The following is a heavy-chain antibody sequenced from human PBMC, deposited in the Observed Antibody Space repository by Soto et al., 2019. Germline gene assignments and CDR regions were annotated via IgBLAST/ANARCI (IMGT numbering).Heavy chain of an antibody. CDR1: GFTFSSYA. D-gene: IGHD5-18*01. CDR3: ARDKKSRRIQLFLGGYYYYGMDV. V-gene: IGHV3-30-3*01. Sequence: GGSLRLSCAASGFTFSSYAMHWVRQAPGKGLEWVAVISYDGSNKYYADSVKGRFTISRDNSKNTLYLQMNSLRAEDTAVYYCARDKKSRRIQLFLGGYYYYGMDVWGQGTTVTVSS. CDR2: ISYDGSNK. J-gene: IGHJ6*02.